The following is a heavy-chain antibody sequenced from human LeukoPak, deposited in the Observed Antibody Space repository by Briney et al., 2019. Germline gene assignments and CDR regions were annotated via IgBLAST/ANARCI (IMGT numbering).Heavy chain of an antibody. CDR2: IYYSGRT. CDR1: GDSVSRSDSY. D-gene: IGHD3-22*01. V-gene: IGHV4-39*01. Sequence: SETLYLTCSVSGDSVSRSDSYWDWIRQPPGKGLEWIGTIYYSGRTYYSPSLKSRVTMSVDPSKNQFSLNLRSVTAADTAVYYCARRRYYDGSGYLEWGQGTLLSVSS. J-gene: IGHJ1*01. CDR3: ARRRYYDGSGYLE.